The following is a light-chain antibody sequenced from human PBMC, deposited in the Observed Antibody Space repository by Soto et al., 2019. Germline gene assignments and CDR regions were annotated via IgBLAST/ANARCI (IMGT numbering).Light chain of an antibody. J-gene: IGLJ1*01. Sequence: QSALTQPASVSGSPGQSITISCTGSSRDVGGYNYVSWYQQYPGKVPRVMIYEVTNRPSGVSDRFSGSQSGNTASLTISGLQADDEADYYCSSHTSSGTYVFGTGTKLTVL. CDR1: SRDVGGYNY. V-gene: IGLV2-14*03. CDR3: SSHTSSGTYV. CDR2: EVT.